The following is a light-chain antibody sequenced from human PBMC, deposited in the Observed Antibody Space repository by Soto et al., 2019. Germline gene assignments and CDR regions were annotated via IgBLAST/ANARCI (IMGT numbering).Light chain of an antibody. V-gene: IGKV3-11*01. CDR1: QSVSSC. J-gene: IGKJ5*01. CDR3: QQRGNWPLT. CDR2: VAF. Sequence: EIVLTQSPATLSVSPGDRATLSCRASQSVSSCLAWYQQKAGQAPKLLMYVAFTRATGIPDRFSGSGSGTDFTLTISRLEPEDFAVYYCQQRGNWPLTFGQGTRLEIK.